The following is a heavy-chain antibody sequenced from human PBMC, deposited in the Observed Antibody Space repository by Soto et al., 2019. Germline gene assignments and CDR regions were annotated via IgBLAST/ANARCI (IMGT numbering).Heavy chain of an antibody. Sequence: TLSLTCAVYGGSFSGYYWSWIRQPPGKGLEWIGFIYNSGSTYYNSSLKSRVTISVDRSENHFFLNLTSVTAADTAVYYCATYRKFFQIWSQGTKVTVSS. CDR2: IYNSGST. J-gene: IGHJ3*02. CDR3: ATYRKFFQI. CDR1: GGSFSGYY. V-gene: IGHV4-30-2*01.